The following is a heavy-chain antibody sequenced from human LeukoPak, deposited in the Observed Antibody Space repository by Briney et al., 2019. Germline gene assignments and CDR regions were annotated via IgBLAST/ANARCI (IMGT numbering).Heavy chain of an antibody. CDR3: ARGSHGGFDP. V-gene: IGHV3-53*01. Sequence: GGSLRLSCAASGFTVSSNYMSWVRQAPGKGLEWVSVIYSGGSTYYADAVKARFTITRDNAKNSLYLQMNSLRAEDTALYYCARGSHGGFDPWGQGTLVTVSS. CDR2: IYSGGST. D-gene: IGHD3-16*01. J-gene: IGHJ5*02. CDR1: GFTVSSNY.